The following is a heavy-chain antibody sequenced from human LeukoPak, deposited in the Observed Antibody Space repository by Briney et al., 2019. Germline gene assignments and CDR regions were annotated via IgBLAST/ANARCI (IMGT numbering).Heavy chain of an antibody. J-gene: IGHJ4*02. CDR2: IRSKAESYAT. V-gene: IGHV3-73*01. CDR1: GFTFSNAW. Sequence: GGSLRLSCAASGFTFSNAWMSWVRQASGKGLEWVGRIRSKAESYATAYVASVKGRFTISRDDSKNTAYLQMNRLKIEDTAVYYCTRPGSGIASFDYWGQGILVTVSS. D-gene: IGHD3-10*01. CDR3: TRPGSGIASFDY.